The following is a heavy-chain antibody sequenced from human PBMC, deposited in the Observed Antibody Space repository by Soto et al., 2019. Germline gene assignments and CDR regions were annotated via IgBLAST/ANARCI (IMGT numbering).Heavy chain of an antibody. CDR2: IRSKANSYAT. D-gene: IGHD2-2*01. CDR3: TRLHFIVEPGINY. V-gene: IGHV3-73*01. J-gene: IGHJ4*02. Sequence: PGGSLRLSCAASGFTFSGSAMHWVRQASGKGLEWVGRIRSKANSYATAYAASVKGRSTISRDDSKNTAYLQMNSLKTEDTAVYYCTRLHFIVEPGINYWGQGTLVTVSS. CDR1: GFTFSGSA.